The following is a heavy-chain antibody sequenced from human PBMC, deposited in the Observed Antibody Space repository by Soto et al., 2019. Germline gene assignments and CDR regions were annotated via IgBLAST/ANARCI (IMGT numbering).Heavy chain of an antibody. CDR1: GFTFSSYA. V-gene: IGHV3-23*01. CDR3: EKEKGYSSSWFEFDF. Sequence: QPGGSLRLSCAVSGFTFSSYAMSWVRQAPGKGLEWVSAISGSGGSTYYADSVKGRFTISRDNSKNTLYLQMNSLRAEDTAVYYCEKEKGYSSSWFEFDFGGKGTLVTVSA. CDR2: ISGSGGST. D-gene: IGHD6-13*01. J-gene: IGHJ4*02.